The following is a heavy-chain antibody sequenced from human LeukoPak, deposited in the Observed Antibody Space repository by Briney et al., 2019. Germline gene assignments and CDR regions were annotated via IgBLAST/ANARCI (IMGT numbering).Heavy chain of an antibody. V-gene: IGHV1-18*01. D-gene: IGHD2-2*01. CDR2: ISGYNGNT. J-gene: IGHJ6*03. CDR1: GYTFTNYG. CDR3: ARGLGYCSSTSCPVYYYYMDV. Sequence: ASVKVSCKASGYTFTNYGINWVRQAPGQGLEWMGWISGYNGNTNYAQKLQGRVTMTTDTSTSTAYMELRSLRSDDTAVYYCARGLGYCSSTSCPVYYYYMDVWGKGTTVTISS.